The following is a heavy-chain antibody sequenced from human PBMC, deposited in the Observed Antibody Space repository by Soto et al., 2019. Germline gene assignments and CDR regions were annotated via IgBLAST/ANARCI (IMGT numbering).Heavy chain of an antibody. Sequence: GASVKVSCKASGGTFSSYAISWVRQAPGQGLEWMGGIIPIFGTANYAQKFQGRVTITDMDPVDTATYYCARMIFGRNVYYFDYWGQGTLVTVSS. CDR3: Y. D-gene: IGHD5-18*01. J-gene: IGHJ4*02. V-gene: IGHV1-69*13. CDR1: GGTFSSYA. CDR2: IIPIFGTA.